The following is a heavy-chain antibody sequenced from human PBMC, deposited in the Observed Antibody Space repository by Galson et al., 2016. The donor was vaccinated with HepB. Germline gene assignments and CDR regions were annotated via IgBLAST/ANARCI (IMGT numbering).Heavy chain of an antibody. CDR3: ASLSKDYDFWSGYYTYSFDP. Sequence: TLSLTCAVSGGSIRGNNWWSWVRQPPGKVLEWIGEIHHSGSANYNPSLKTRITISVDKSKNQFSLKLSSVTAADTAMYYCASLSKDYDFWSGYYTYSFDPWGQGTLVTVSS. J-gene: IGHJ5*02. CDR1: GGSIRGNNW. D-gene: IGHD3-3*01. CDR2: IHHSGSA. V-gene: IGHV4-4*02.